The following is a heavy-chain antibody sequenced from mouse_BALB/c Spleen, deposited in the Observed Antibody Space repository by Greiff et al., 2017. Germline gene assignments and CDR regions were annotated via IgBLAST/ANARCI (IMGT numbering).Heavy chain of an antibody. V-gene: IGHV14-3*02. CDR1: GFNFNDSY. Sequence: VQLQQSGAELVKPGASVKLSCTASGFNFNDSYMHWVKQRPEQGLEWIGRIDPANGNTNYDQTFQGKATITADTSSNTAYLHLSSLTSEDTAVYYCARWGTTVVNWGQGTLVTVSA. CDR2: IDPANGNT. J-gene: IGHJ3*01. CDR3: ARWGTTVVN. D-gene: IGHD1-1*01.